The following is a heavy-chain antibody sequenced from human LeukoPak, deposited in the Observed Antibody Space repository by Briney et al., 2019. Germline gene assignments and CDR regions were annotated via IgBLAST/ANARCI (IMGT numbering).Heavy chain of an antibody. CDR2: INEDGSDK. Sequence: TGGSLRLSCEASGFSFSRYWMSWVRQAPGKGLEWVANINEDGSDKYYVESVKGRFTVSRDNGRNSQYLQMNSLRVEGTGVYFCATSSSTWYRGWDWGQGILVTVSS. V-gene: IGHV3-7*01. D-gene: IGHD6-13*01. CDR1: GFSFSRYW. J-gene: IGHJ4*02. CDR3: ATSSSTWYRGWD.